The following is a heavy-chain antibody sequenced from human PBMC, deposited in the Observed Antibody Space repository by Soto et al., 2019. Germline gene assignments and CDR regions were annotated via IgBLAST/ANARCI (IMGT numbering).Heavy chain of an antibody. D-gene: IGHD5-18*01. J-gene: IGHJ3*02. V-gene: IGHV1-18*01. Sequence: ASVKVSCKTSGYTFTSYGISWVRQAPGQGLEWMGWISAYNGNTNYVQKLQGRVTMTTDTSTSTAYMELRSLRSDDTAVYYCARDGVDTAMSDAFDIWGQGTMVTVS. CDR3: ARDGVDTAMSDAFDI. CDR2: ISAYNGNT. CDR1: GYTFTSYG.